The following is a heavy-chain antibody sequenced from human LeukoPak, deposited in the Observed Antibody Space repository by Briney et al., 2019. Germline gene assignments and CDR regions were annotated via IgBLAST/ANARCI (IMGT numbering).Heavy chain of an antibody. J-gene: IGHJ4*01. CDR1: GDSISSTSYY. CDR2: IYNSGTT. Sequence: SETLSLTCTVSGDSISSTSYYWDWIRQPPGKGLEWSGSIYNSGTTYYNPSLKSRVTISVDTSKNQFSLKVSSVTAADTAVYYCASRVYGLGSFNYWGQGTLVTVSS. V-gene: IGHV4-39*01. CDR3: ASRVYGLGSFNY. D-gene: IGHD3-10*01.